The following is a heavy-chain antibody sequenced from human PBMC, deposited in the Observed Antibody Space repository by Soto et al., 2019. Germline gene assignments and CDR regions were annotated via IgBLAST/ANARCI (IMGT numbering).Heavy chain of an antibody. CDR2: VFYGGT. D-gene: IGHD1-26*01. Sequence: KPSETLSLTCSVSGRSMSSNYWSWIRQSPDKGLEWLGYVFYGGTDYNPSLGGRVSMSVETSKSQFSLKLTSVTVADTAVYYCASNRWALYFESWGPGILVTVSS. CDR3: ASNRWALYFES. V-gene: IGHV4-59*01. J-gene: IGHJ4*02. CDR1: GRSMSSNY.